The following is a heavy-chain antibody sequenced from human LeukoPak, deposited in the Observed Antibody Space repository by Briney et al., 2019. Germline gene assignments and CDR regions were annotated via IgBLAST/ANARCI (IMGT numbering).Heavy chain of an antibody. V-gene: IGHV4-39*02. CDR3: AASTVVAGPFDS. CDR2: IYYSGHT. D-gene: IGHD6-19*01. Sequence: SETLSLTCSVSGASIRNTSIFYWGWIRQPPGKGLEWIGSIYYSGHTYYNPSLNGRVTISVDTSRNLFSLRMTSVPATDTAIYYCAASTVVAGPFDSWGQGALVTVSS. J-gene: IGHJ4*02. CDR1: GASIRNTSIFY.